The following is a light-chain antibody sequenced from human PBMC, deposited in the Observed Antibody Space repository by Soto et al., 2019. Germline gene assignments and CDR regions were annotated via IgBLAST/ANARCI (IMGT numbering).Light chain of an antibody. Sequence: DIQLTQSPSFLSASVGDRVTITCRASQGISNYLAWYQQPPGRAPKLLIYAASTLQSGVPSRFSGSGSGAVFTLTISSLQPEDFATYYCQHLNSYPPWTFGQGTKVEIK. V-gene: IGKV1-9*01. CDR3: QHLNSYPPWT. CDR1: QGISNY. J-gene: IGKJ1*01. CDR2: AAS.